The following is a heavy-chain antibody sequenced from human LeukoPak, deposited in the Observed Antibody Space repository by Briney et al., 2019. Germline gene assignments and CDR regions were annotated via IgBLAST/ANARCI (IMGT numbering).Heavy chain of an antibody. CDR3: ARDSAHIVVVPVVIPPGLDNWFDP. V-gene: IGHV3-48*04. D-gene: IGHD2-2*01. CDR1: GFTFSSYW. Sequence: QTGGSLRLSCAASGFTFSSYWMGWVRQAPGKGLEWVSYISGSSSNTKYADSVKGRFTISRDNAKNSLYLQMNSLRAEDTAVYYCARDSAHIVVVPVVIPPGLDNWFDPWGQGTLVTVSS. CDR2: ISGSSSNT. J-gene: IGHJ5*02.